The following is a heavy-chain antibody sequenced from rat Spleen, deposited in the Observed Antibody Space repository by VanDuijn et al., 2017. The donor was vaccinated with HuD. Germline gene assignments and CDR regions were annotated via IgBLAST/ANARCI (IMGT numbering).Heavy chain of an antibody. J-gene: IGHJ4*01. V-gene: IGHV5-29*01. CDR3: ARHERSLYVMDA. Sequence: EVQLVESGGGLVQPGRSLKLSCIASGFTFSSYWMFWIRQAPTKGLEWVATISYDGSSTYYRDSVKGRFTISRDNAKSTLYLQMNSLRSEDTATYYCARHERSLYVMDAWGQGGSVTVSS. CDR2: ISYDGSST. CDR1: GFTFSSYW.